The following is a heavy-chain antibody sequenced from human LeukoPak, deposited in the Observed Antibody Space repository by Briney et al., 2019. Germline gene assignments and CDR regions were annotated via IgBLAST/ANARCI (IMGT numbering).Heavy chain of an antibody. CDR3: ARDVVVPAAMRGDFDY. CDR2: INPNSGGT. J-gene: IGHJ4*02. Sequence: ASVKVSYKASGYTFTGYYMHWVRQAPGQGLEWMGWINPNSGGTNYAQKFQGRVTMTRDTSISTAYMELSRLRSDDTAVYYRARDVVVPAAMRGDFDYWGQGTLVTVSS. CDR1: GYTFTGYY. V-gene: IGHV1-2*02. D-gene: IGHD2-2*01.